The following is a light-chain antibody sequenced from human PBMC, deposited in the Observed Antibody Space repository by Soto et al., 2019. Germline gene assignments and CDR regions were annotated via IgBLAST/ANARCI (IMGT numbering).Light chain of an antibody. CDR3: HQYDDWPPGGT. Sequence: EIVMTQSPATLSVSPGERATLSCRASQSVDTDLAWYQQKPGQAPRLLIYGESTRATGIPARFSGSGSGTDFTLTSNSLQSEDFAVYYCHQYDDWPPGGTFGQGTKVEIK. CDR2: GES. CDR1: QSVDTD. J-gene: IGKJ1*01. V-gene: IGKV3-15*01.